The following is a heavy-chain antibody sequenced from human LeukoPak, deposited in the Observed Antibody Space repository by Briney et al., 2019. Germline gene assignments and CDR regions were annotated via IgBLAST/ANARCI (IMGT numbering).Heavy chain of an antibody. Sequence: AGGSLRLSCAASGFTFRNHGMHWVRQAPGKGLKWVAVIWYDGSDKYYADSVKGRFAISRDNSKNTLYLEMNSVRPEDTALYYCVRKIGSPPSPGHFDYWGQGTLVTVSS. CDR3: VRKIGSPPSPGHFDY. CDR2: IWYDGSDK. CDR1: GFTFRNHG. D-gene: IGHD1-26*01. V-gene: IGHV3-33*01. J-gene: IGHJ4*02.